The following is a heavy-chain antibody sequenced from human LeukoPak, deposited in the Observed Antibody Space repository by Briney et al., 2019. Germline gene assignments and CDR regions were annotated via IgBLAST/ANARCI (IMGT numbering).Heavy chain of an antibody. Sequence: SETLSLTCAVYGGSFSGYYWSWIRQPPGKGLEWIGEINHSGSTNYNPSLKSRVTISVDTSKNQFSLKLSSVTAADTAVYYCARGPRITIFGVVTYFDYWGQGTLVTVSS. D-gene: IGHD3-3*01. J-gene: IGHJ4*02. CDR1: GGSFSGYY. V-gene: IGHV4-34*01. CDR2: INHSGST. CDR3: ARGPRITIFGVVTYFDY.